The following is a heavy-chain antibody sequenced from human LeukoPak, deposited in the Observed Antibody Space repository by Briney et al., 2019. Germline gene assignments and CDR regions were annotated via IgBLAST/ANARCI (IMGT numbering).Heavy chain of an antibody. V-gene: IGHV3-23*01. Sequence: GGSLRLSCAASGFTSSSYAMSWVRQVPGKGLEWVSAISGSGGSTYYADSVKGRFTISRDNSKNTLYLQMNSLRAEDTAVYYCAKDIEYSYGPPDYWGQGTLVTVSS. D-gene: IGHD5-18*01. CDR1: GFTSSSYA. CDR3: AKDIEYSYGPPDY. CDR2: ISGSGGST. J-gene: IGHJ4*02.